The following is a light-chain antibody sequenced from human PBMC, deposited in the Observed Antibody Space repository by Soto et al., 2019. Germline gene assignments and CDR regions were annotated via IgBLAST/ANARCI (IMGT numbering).Light chain of an antibody. CDR2: LGS. J-gene: IGKJ1*01. CDR3: MQALQLPGT. Sequence: DIVMTQSPLSLPVTPGEPASISCRSSQSLLHSNGYNYLDWYLQKPGQSPQLLIYLGSSRASGVPDRLSGSGSGTDFTLKISRVEAEDVGLYYCMQALQLPGTFGQGTKVDIK. V-gene: IGKV2-28*01. CDR1: QSLLHSNGYNY.